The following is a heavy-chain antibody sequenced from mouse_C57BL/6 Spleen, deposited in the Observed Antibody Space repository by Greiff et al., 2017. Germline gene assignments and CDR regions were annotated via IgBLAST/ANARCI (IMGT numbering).Heavy chain of an antibody. D-gene: IGHD2-4*01. Sequence: EVKLQESGPELVKPGASVKMSCKASGYTFTDYNMHWVKQSHGKSLEWIGYINPNNGGTSYNQKFKGKATLTVNKSSSTAYMELRSLTSEDSAVYYCARPYDYFFDYWGQGTTLTVSS. V-gene: IGHV1-22*01. J-gene: IGHJ2*01. CDR1: GYTFTDYN. CDR3: ARPYDYFFDY. CDR2: INPNNGGT.